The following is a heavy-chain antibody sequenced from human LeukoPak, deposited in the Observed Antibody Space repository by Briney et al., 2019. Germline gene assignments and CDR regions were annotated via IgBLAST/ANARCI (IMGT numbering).Heavy chain of an antibody. Sequence: PSETLSLTCAVSAYSISSGYYWGWIRQPPGKGLEWVSAISGSGGSTYYADSVKGRFTISRDNSKNTLYLQMNSLRAEDTAVYYCAKDSYKEACAYWGQGTLVTVSS. CDR3: AKDSYKEACAY. V-gene: IGHV3-23*01. CDR2: ISGSGGST. CDR1: AYSISSGYY. J-gene: IGHJ4*02. D-gene: IGHD1-14*01.